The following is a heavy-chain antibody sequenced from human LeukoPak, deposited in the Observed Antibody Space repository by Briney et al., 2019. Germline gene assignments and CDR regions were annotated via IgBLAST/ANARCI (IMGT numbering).Heavy chain of an antibody. D-gene: IGHD3-10*01. Sequence: GGSLRLSCAASGFTFSSYTMNWVRQAPGQGLEWVSSITSSSTYIYYADSVKGRFTISRDNAKNSLYLQMNSLRAEDTAVYYCARESSVAGWGQGTLVTASS. CDR2: ITSSSTYI. CDR3: ARESSVAG. V-gene: IGHV3-21*01. CDR1: GFTFSSYT. J-gene: IGHJ4*02.